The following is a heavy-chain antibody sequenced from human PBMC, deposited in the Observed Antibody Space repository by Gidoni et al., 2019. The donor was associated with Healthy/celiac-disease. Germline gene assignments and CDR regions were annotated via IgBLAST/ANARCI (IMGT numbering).Heavy chain of an antibody. CDR2: ISGSGGST. V-gene: IGHV3-23*01. J-gene: IGHJ4*02. CDR3: AKEKGPLTPDYYDSSGYYEDY. Sequence: EVQLLESGGGLVQPGGSLRLSCAASGFTFSSYAMSWVRQAPGKGLEWVSAISGSGGSTYYAASVKGRFTISRDNSKNTLYLQMNSLRAEDTAVYYCAKEKGPLTPDYYDSSGYYEDYWGQGTLVTVSS. CDR1: GFTFSSYA. D-gene: IGHD3-22*01.